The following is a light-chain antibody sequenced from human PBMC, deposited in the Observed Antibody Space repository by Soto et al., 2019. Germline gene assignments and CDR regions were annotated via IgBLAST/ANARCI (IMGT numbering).Light chain of an antibody. V-gene: IGKV3-20*01. CDR2: GAS. CDR3: QQYGDSPQT. CDR1: QSVTSNY. J-gene: IGKJ1*01. Sequence: EIVLTQSPATLSLSPGERATLSCSASQSVTSNYLAWYQQKPGQAPRLLIYGASSRATAIPDRFSGSGSGTDFTLTISSMEPEDLAVYHCQQYGDSPQTFGQGTKVEIK.